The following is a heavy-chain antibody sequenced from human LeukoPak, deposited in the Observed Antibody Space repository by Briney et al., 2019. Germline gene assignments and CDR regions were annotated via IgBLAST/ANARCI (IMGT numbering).Heavy chain of an antibody. D-gene: IGHD6-13*01. V-gene: IGHV4-39*07. CDR1: GGSISSSSYY. J-gene: IGHJ4*02. CDR3: ARERIAAAGTFDN. Sequence: SETLSLTCTVSGGSISSSSYYWGWIRQPPGKGLEWIGSNYYSGSTYYNPSLKSRVTISVDTSKNQFSLKLTSVTVADTAVYFCARERIAAAGTFDNWGQGTLVTVSS. CDR2: NYYSGST.